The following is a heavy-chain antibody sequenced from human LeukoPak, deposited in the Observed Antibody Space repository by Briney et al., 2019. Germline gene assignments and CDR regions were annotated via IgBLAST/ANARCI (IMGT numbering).Heavy chain of an antibody. CDR1: GGSISSSTYY. V-gene: IGHV4-39*01. D-gene: IGHD1-26*01. CDR3: ATPYSGGYHGLDI. Sequence: SETLSLTCTVSGGSISSSTYYWGWIRQPPGKGLGWIGSIYYSGSTYYNPSLKSRVTISVDTSKNQFSLKLNSVTAADTAVYYCATPYSGGYHGLDIWGQGTMVTVSS. J-gene: IGHJ3*02. CDR2: IYYSGST.